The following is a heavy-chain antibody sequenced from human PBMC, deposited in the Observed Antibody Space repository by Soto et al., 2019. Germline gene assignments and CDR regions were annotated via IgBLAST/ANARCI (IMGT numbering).Heavy chain of an antibody. CDR3: ARGPLDYGDYGDY. D-gene: IGHD4-17*01. Sequence: QVQLVQSGAEVKKPGSSVKVSCKASGGTFSSYTISWVRQAPGQGLEWMGRIIPILGIANDAQKFQGRVTITADKSTSPAYMELSSLRSEDTAVYYCARGPLDYGDYGDYWGQGTLVTVSS. V-gene: IGHV1-69*02. CDR1: GGTFSSYT. J-gene: IGHJ4*02. CDR2: IIPILGIA.